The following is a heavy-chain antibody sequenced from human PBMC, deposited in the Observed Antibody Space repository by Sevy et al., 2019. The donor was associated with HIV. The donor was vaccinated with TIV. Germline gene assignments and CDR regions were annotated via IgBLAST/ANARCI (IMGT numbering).Heavy chain of an antibody. D-gene: IGHD1-26*01. Sequence: ASVKVSCKASGYTFSNYGISWVRQAPGQGLEWMGWIGADRGNIKIAQSLQVRVTMTTDTFTNTAYLELRNLTSEDTAVYYCARGVEYESSSYYGGLSAYFYYYYYMDVWAKGTTVTVSS. CDR2: IGADRGNI. J-gene: IGHJ6*03. V-gene: IGHV1-18*01. CDR1: GYTFSNYG. CDR3: ARGVEYESSSYYGGLSAYFYYYYYMDV.